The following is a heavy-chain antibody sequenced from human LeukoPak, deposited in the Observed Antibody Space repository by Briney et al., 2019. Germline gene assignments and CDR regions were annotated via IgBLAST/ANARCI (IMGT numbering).Heavy chain of an antibody. D-gene: IGHD3-3*01. CDR1: GGSISSYY. CDR3: ARDPKNYDFWSGPGYYGMDV. V-gene: IGHV4-59*01. Sequence: SETLSLTCTVSGGSISSYYWSWIRQPPGKGLEWIGYIYYSGSTNYNPSLKSRVTISVGTSKNQFSLKLSSVTAADTAVYYCARDPKNYDFWSGPGYYGMDVWGQGTTVTVPS. CDR2: IYYSGST. J-gene: IGHJ6*02.